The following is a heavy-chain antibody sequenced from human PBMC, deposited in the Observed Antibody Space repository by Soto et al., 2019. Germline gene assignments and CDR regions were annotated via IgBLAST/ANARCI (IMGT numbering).Heavy chain of an antibody. CDR3: ARDKITGLFDY. Sequence: PSETLSLTCTVSGGSISGTTFYWGWIRQPPGKGLECLGRVYYTGSTYYNPSLKSRITISVDTSKNQFSLKLTSVTAADTAVYYCARDKITGLFDYWGQGTLVTVS. D-gene: IGHD2-8*02. J-gene: IGHJ4*02. CDR2: VYYTGST. V-gene: IGHV4-39*02. CDR1: GGSISGTTFY.